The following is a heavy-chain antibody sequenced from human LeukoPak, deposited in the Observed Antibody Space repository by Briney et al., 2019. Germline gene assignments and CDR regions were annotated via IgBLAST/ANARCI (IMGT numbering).Heavy chain of an antibody. CDR2: IYTSGST. V-gene: IGHV4-4*07. CDR1: GGFISSYY. Sequence: SETLSLTCTVSGGFISSYYWSWIRQPAGKGLEWIGRIYTSGSTNYNPSLKSRVTMSVDTSKNQFSLKLSSVTAADTAVYYCARCRSYCSSTSCHYNWFDPWGQGTLVTVSS. J-gene: IGHJ5*02. CDR3: ARCRSYCSSTSCHYNWFDP. D-gene: IGHD2-2*01.